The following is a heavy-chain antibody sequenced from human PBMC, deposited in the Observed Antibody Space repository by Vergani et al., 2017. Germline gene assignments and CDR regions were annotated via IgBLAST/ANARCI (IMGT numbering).Heavy chain of an antibody. CDR1: GFTFDDYT. Sequence: VQLVESGGGVVQPGRSLRLSCAASGFTFDDYTMHWVRQAPGKGLEWVSLISWDGGSTYYEDSVKGRFTISRDNSKNALYLQMNSLRTEDTALYYCAKESIAVAGSFDYWGQGTLVTGSS. CDR2: ISWDGGST. J-gene: IGHJ4*02. V-gene: IGHV3-43*01. CDR3: AKESIAVAGSFDY. D-gene: IGHD6-19*01.